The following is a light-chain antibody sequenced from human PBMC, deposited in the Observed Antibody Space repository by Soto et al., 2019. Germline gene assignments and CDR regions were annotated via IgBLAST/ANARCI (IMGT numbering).Light chain of an antibody. Sequence: DIQMTQSPSSLSASVGDRVTITCRASQSISSYLNWYQQKPGKAPTLLIYAASSLQSGVPSRFSGSGSGTDFTLTISSLQPEDFATYDCQQSYSTPETFGPGTKVDIK. J-gene: IGKJ3*01. V-gene: IGKV1-39*01. CDR1: QSISSY. CDR3: QQSYSTPET. CDR2: AAS.